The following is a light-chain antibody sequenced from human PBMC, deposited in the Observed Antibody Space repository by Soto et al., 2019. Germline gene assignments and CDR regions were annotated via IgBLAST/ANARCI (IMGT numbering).Light chain of an antibody. CDR3: QQIYSTPIT. CDR2: AAS. CDR1: QSISSN. J-gene: IGKJ5*01. Sequence: DIQMTQSPSSLSASVGDRVTITCRASQSISSNLNWYQQKPGKAPKVLIYAASSLQSGVPSRFSGSGSGTDFTLTNSSANPEVFAPSHCQQIYSTPITFGQGTRVDIK. V-gene: IGKV1-39*01.